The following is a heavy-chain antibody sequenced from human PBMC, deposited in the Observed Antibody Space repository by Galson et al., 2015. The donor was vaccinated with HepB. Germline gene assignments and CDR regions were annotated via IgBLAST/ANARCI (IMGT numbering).Heavy chain of an antibody. J-gene: IGHJ3*02. CDR2: ISWNSGYI. V-gene: IGHV3-9*01. D-gene: IGHD3-10*01. CDR1: GFTFDDYG. Sequence: SLRLSCAASGFTFDDYGMHWVRQAPGKGLEWVSGISWNSGYIGYADSVKGRFTISRDNAKNSLYLQMNSLRAEDTALYYCGKGASYGSKDAFDIWGQGTLVTVS. CDR3: GKGASYGSKDAFDI.